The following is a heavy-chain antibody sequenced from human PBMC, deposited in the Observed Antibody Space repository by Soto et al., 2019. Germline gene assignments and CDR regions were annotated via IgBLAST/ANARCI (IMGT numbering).Heavy chain of an antibody. CDR3: VTDSFASPVVS. V-gene: IGHV3-15*01. Sequence: EVQLVESGGGLVNPEGSLRLSCAASGFTFRDAWMSWVRQAPGKGLEWVGRIKSKSAGGTTDYAAPVKGRFTISRDDSKNTLYLQMHSLKTEETAVYYCVTDSFASPVVSWGQGTLVTVSS. CDR2: IKSKSAGGTT. J-gene: IGHJ4*02. CDR1: GFTFRDAW.